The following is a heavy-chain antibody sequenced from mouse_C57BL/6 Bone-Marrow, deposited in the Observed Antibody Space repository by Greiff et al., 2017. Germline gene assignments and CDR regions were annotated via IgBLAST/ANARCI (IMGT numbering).Heavy chain of an antibody. CDR2: IDPSDSYT. CDR1: GYTFTSYW. Sequence: VQLQQPGAELVMPGASVKLSCKASGYTFTSYWMHWVKQRPGQGLEWIGEIDPSDSYTNSNQKFKGKSTLTVDKSSSTAYMQLSSLTSEDSAVYYCERGVTTVESWFAYWGQGTLVTVSA. D-gene: IGHD1-1*01. V-gene: IGHV1-69*01. J-gene: IGHJ3*01. CDR3: ERGVTTVESWFAY.